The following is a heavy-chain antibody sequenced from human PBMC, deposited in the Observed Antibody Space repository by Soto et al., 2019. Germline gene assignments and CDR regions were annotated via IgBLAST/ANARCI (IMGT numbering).Heavy chain of an antibody. Sequence: QVTLKESGPVLVKPTETLTLTCTVSGFSLSNARMGVSWIRQPPGKALEWLAHIFSNDEKSYSTSLKSRLTISKDTSKSQVVLTMTNMDPVDTATYYCARIRVVVPARAGYYYGMDVWGQGTTVTVSS. V-gene: IGHV2-26*01. CDR2: IFSNDEK. D-gene: IGHD2-2*01. J-gene: IGHJ6*02. CDR1: GFSLSNARMG. CDR3: ARIRVVVPARAGYYYGMDV.